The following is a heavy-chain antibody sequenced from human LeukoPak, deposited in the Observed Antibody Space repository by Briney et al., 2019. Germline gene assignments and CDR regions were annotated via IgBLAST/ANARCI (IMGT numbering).Heavy chain of an antibody. CDR2: ISAYNGNT. CDR1: GYTFTSYG. CDR3: ARCRTNGVCYTDMDV. Sequence: GASVKVSCKASGYTFTSYGISWVRQAPGQGLEWMGWISAYNGNTNYAQKLQGRVTMTTDTSTSTAYMELSSLRSEDTAVYYCARCRTNGVCYTDMDVWGKGTTVTVSS. J-gene: IGHJ6*04. V-gene: IGHV1-18*01. D-gene: IGHD2-8*01.